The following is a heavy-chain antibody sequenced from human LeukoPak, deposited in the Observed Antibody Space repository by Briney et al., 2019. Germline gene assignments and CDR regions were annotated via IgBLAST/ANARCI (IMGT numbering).Heavy chain of an antibody. J-gene: IGHJ6*02. CDR1: GYTFTSYG. Sequence: GASVKVSCKASGYTFTSYGISWVRQAPGQGLEWMGWISAYNGNTNYAQRLQGRVTMTTDTSTSTAYMELRSLRSDDTAVYYCARGISLQLQGPYGMDVWGQGTTVTVSS. CDR2: ISAYNGNT. V-gene: IGHV1-18*01. D-gene: IGHD3-3*02. CDR3: ARGISLQLQGPYGMDV.